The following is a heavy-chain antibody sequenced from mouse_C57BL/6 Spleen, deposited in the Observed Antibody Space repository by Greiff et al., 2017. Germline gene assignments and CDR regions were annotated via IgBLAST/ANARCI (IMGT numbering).Heavy chain of an antibody. CDR1: GYTFTSYW. V-gene: IGHV1-55*01. Sequence: QVQLKQPGAELVKPGASVKMSCKASGYTFTSYWITWVKQRPGQGLEWIGDIYPGSGSTNYNEKFKSKATLTVDTSSSTAYMQLSSLTSEDSAVYYCALYYYGSSHWYFDVWGTGTTVTVSS. D-gene: IGHD1-1*01. J-gene: IGHJ1*03. CDR3: ALYYYGSSHWYFDV. CDR2: IYPGSGST.